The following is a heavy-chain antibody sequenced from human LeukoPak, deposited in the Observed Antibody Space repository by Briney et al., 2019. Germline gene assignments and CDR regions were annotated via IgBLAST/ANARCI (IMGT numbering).Heavy chain of an antibody. CDR2: INPNSGGT. J-gene: IGHJ6*03. Sequence: ASVKVSCKASGYTFTSYYMHWVRQAPGQGLEWMGWINPNSGGTNYAQKFQGRVTMTRDTSISTAYMELSRLRSDDTAVYYCARVEAVTTSRELGSYYMDVWGKGTTVTVSS. CDR1: GYTFTSYY. CDR3: ARVEAVTTSRELGSYYMDV. D-gene: IGHD4-17*01. V-gene: IGHV1-2*02.